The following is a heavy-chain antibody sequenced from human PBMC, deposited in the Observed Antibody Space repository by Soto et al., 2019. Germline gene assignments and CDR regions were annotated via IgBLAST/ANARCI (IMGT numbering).Heavy chain of an antibody. V-gene: IGHV3-49*03. CDR3: TRGSGSYSYYFDY. D-gene: IGHD1-26*01. J-gene: IGHJ4*02. CDR2: IRGKAYGGTT. CDR1: GFTFGDYA. Sequence: SLRLSCTASGFTFGDYAMSWFRQAPGKGLERVGFIRGKAYGGTTEYAASVKGRFTISRDDSKSIAYLQMNSLKTEDTAVYYCTRGSGSYSYYFDYWGQGTLVTVSS.